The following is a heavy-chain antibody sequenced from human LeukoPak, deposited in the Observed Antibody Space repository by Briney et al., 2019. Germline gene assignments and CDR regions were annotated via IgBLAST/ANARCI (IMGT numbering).Heavy chain of an antibody. CDR3: ASDLGYCSSTSCYRGY. CDR1: GFTFSSYS. CDR2: ISSSSYI. Sequence: GGSLRLSCAASGFTFSSYSVNWVRQAPGKGLEWVSSISSSSYIYYADSVKGRFTISRDNAKNSLYLQMNSLRAEDTAVYYCASDLGYCSSTSCYRGYWGQGTLVTVSS. J-gene: IGHJ4*02. V-gene: IGHV3-21*01. D-gene: IGHD2-2*02.